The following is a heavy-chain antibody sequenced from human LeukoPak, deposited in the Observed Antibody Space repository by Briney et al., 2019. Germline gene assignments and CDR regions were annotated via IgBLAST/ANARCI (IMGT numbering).Heavy chain of an antibody. CDR2: IYTSGST. CDR1: GGSISSYY. J-gene: IGHJ2*01. V-gene: IGHV4-4*07. CDR3: ARSQYCSGGSCYKVIWYFAL. Sequence: SETLSLTCTVSGGSISSYYWSWIRQPAGKGLEWIGRIYTSGSTNHNPSLKSRVTMSVDTSKNQFSLKLSSVTAADTAVYYCARSQYCSGGSCYKVIWYFALWGRGTLVTVSS. D-gene: IGHD2-15*01.